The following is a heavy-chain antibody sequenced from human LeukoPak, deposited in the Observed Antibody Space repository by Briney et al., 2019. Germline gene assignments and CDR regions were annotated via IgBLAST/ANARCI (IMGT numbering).Heavy chain of an antibody. V-gene: IGHV4-59*12. CDR1: GGSISSYY. Sequence: PSETLSLTCTVSGGSISSYYWSWIRPPPGKGLEWFGYIDYSGYTNYNPSLKSRVTISVDTSKNQFSLKLSSVTAADTAVYYCARDLGFWFDPWGQGTLVTVSS. CDR3: ARDLGFWFDP. CDR2: IDYSGYT. J-gene: IGHJ5*02.